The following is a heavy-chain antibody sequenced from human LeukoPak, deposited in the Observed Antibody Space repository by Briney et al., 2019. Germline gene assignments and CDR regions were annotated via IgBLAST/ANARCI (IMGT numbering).Heavy chain of an antibody. CDR1: GFTFSSYS. Sequence: PGGSLRLSCAASGFTFSSYSMTWVRQAPGKGLEWVSSISSSSSYIYYAGSVKGRFTISRDNAKNSLYLQMNSLRAEDTAVYYCARDPNYYDSSGSLGGYWGQGTLVTVSS. J-gene: IGHJ4*02. CDR2: ISSSSSYI. D-gene: IGHD3-22*01. V-gene: IGHV3-21*01. CDR3: ARDPNYYDSSGSLGGY.